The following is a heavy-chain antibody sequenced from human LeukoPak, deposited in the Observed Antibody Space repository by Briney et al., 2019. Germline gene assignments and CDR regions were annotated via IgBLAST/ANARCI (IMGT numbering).Heavy chain of an antibody. CDR1: GFTFSSYA. J-gene: IGHJ6*02. Sequence: GGSLRLSCAASGFTFSSYAMSWVRQAPGKGLEWVSAISSSGGSTYYADSVKGRFTISRDNSKNTLYLQMNSLRAEDTAVYYCAKDALPYYDFWSGYSGYYYHGMDVWGQGTTVTVSS. V-gene: IGHV3-23*01. D-gene: IGHD3-3*01. CDR2: ISSSGGST. CDR3: AKDALPYYDFWSGYSGYYYHGMDV.